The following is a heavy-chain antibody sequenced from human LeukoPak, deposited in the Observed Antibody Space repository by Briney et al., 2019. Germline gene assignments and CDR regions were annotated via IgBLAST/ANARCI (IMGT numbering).Heavy chain of an antibody. CDR2: IYYSGST. CDR3: ARGGVTWTFDY. V-gene: IGHV4-59*12. J-gene: IGHJ4*02. CDR1: GGSINAYY. Sequence: SETLSLTCSDSGGSINAYYWTWIRQPPGKGLEWIGYIYYSGSTNYNPSLKSRVTISVDTSKNQFSLKLSSVTVADTAVYYCARGGVTWTFDYWGRGTLVTVSS. D-gene: IGHD2-21*02.